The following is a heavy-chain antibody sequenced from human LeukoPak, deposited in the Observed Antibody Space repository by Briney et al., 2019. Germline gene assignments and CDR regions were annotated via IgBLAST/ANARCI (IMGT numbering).Heavy chain of an antibody. V-gene: IGHV3-7*01. D-gene: IGHD4-17*01. CDR3: ASGDCGDYVDAFDI. CDR2: IKQDGSEK. CDR1: GFTFSSYW. J-gene: IGHJ3*02. Sequence: GGSLRLSCAASGFTFSSYWMSWVRQAPGKGLEWVANIKQDGSEKYYVDSVKGRFTISRDNAKNSLYLQMNSLRAEDTAVYYCASGDCGDYVDAFDIWGQGTMVTVSS.